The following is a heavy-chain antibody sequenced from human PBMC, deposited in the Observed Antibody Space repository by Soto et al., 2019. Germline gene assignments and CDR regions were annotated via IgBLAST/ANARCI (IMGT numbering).Heavy chain of an antibody. CDR3: AGEPAMGDAFDI. CDR1: GGSISSYY. J-gene: IGHJ3*02. D-gene: IGHD2-2*01. CDR2: IYYSGST. Sequence: QVQLQESGPGLVKPSETLSLTCTVSGGSISSYYWSWIRQPPGKGLEWIGYIYYSGSTNYNPSLRCRVTISVDTSKNQLSLKLSSVTAADTAVYYCAGEPAMGDAFDIWGQGTMVTVSS. V-gene: IGHV4-59*01.